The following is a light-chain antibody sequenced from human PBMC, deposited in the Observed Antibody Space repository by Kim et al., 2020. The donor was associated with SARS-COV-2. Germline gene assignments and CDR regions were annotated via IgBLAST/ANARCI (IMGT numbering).Light chain of an antibody. J-gene: IGLJ3*02. Sequence: QSVLTQPPSASATPGQRVTISCSGSSSNIGSNSINWYQQLPGTAPKLLMFSNNQRPSGVPDRFSGSKSGTSASLAISGLQYEDEANYYCAAWDDSLNGLVFGGGTRLTVL. CDR1: SSNIGSNS. CDR3: AAWDDSLNGLV. CDR2: SNN. V-gene: IGLV1-44*01.